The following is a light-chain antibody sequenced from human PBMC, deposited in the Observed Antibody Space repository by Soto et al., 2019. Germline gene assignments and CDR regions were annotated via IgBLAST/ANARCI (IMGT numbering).Light chain of an antibody. Sequence: QSVLTQPASVSGSPGQSITISCTGTSSDVGGYNYVSWYQQHPGKAPKLMIYEVSNRPSGVSNRFSGSKSGNTASLTISGLQAEDEADYYCSSYTRSSTPYVFGTGTKLTVL. CDR1: SSDVGGYNY. V-gene: IGLV2-14*01. J-gene: IGLJ1*01. CDR2: EVS. CDR3: SSYTRSSTPYV.